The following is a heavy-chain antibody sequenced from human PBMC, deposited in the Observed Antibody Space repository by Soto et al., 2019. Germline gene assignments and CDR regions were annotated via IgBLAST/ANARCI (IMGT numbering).Heavy chain of an antibody. CDR1: GFTFSIYG. CDR3: AKCSGGSCYNAFDM. Sequence: EVQLLDSGGGLVQPGGSLRLSCAASGFTFSIYGMSWVRLAPGKGLEWVLGINAGGDSTYFADSVKGRFTMSRDNSKNTVYLQMNSLTADDTALYYCAKCSGGSCYNAFDMWGQGTMVTVSS. D-gene: IGHD2-15*01. CDR2: INAGGDST. J-gene: IGHJ3*02. V-gene: IGHV3-23*01.